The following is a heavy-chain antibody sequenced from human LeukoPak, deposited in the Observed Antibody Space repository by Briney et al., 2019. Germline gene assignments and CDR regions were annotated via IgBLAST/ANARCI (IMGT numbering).Heavy chain of an antibody. J-gene: IGHJ4*02. D-gene: IGHD3-22*01. Sequence: ASVKVSCKASGYTFTSYGISWVRQAPGQGLEWMGWISAYNGNTNYAQKLQGRVTMTTDTSTSTAYMELRSLRSDDTAVYYCARDFSSGYAPYYFDYWGQGTLVTVSS. CDR2: ISAYNGNT. CDR3: ARDFSSGYAPYYFDY. V-gene: IGHV1-18*01. CDR1: GYTFTSYG.